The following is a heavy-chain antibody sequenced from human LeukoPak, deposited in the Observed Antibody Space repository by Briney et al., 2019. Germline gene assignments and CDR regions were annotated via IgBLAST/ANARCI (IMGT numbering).Heavy chain of an antibody. V-gene: IGHV4-34*01. D-gene: IGHD5-18*01. Sequence: SETLSLTCAVYGGSFSGYYWSWIRQPPGKGLEWIGEINHSGSTNYNPSLKSRVTISVDTSKNQFSLKLSSVTAADTAVYYCARGHRIQLWSPSRGIIDYWGRGTLVTVSS. J-gene: IGHJ4*02. CDR1: GGSFSGYY. CDR3: ARGHRIQLWSPSRGIIDY. CDR2: INHSGST.